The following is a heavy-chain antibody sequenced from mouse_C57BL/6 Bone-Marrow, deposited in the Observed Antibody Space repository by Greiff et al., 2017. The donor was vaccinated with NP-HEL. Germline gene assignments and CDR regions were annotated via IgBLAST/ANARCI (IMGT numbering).Heavy chain of an antibody. Sequence: EVKLVESEGGLVQPGSSMKLSCTASGFTFSDYYMAWVRQVPEKGLEWVANINYDGSSTYYLDSLKSRFIISRDNAKNILYLQMSSLKSEDTATYYCARGRGYYDYDPFAYWGQGTLVTVSA. CDR1: GFTFSDYY. D-gene: IGHD2-4*01. CDR2: INYDGSST. V-gene: IGHV5-16*01. J-gene: IGHJ3*01. CDR3: ARGRGYYDYDPFAY.